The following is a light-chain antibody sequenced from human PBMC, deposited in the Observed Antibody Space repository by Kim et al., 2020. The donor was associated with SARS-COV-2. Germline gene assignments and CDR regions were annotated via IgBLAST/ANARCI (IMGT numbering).Light chain of an antibody. CDR1: NIGSNS. J-gene: IGLJ2*01. Sequence: AQGKTARITCGGNNIGSNSVHWYQQKPGQGPVLVMKYDRDRPSGIPGRISGSNSGNTATLTITRVEAGDEADYYCQVWDNYSDHVVFGGGTKVTVL. CDR3: QVWDNYSDHVV. V-gene: IGLV3-21*04. CDR2: YDR.